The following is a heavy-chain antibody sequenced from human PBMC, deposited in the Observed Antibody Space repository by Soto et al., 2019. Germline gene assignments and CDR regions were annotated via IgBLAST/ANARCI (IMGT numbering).Heavy chain of an antibody. CDR2: ISWNSGSI. V-gene: IGHV3-9*01. D-gene: IGHD3-3*01. CDR3: AKGITIFGVVNRAVYYYYGMDV. CDR1: GFTFDDYA. J-gene: IGHJ6*02. Sequence: PGGSLRLSCAASGFTFDDYAMHWVRQAPGKGLEWVSGISWNSGSIGYADSVKGRFTISRDNAKNSLYLQMNSLRAEDTALYYCAKGITIFGVVNRAVYYYYGMDVWGQGTTVTVSS.